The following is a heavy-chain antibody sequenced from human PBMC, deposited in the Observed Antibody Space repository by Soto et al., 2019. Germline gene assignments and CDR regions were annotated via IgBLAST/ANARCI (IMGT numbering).Heavy chain of an antibody. Sequence: GGSLRLSYAASGFTFSNYAMHWVRQALGKGLEWVANIKQDGSEKYYVDSVKGRFTISRDNGKNTLYLHMNSLRGEDTAVYYCATSPDYGPHFDSWGQGTLVTVSS. J-gene: IGHJ4*02. CDR1: GFTFSNYA. CDR3: ATSPDYGPHFDS. V-gene: IGHV3-7*01. D-gene: IGHD4-17*01. CDR2: IKQDGSEK.